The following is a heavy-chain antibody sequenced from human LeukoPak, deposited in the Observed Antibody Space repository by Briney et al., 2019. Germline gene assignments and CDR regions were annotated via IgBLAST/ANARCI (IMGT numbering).Heavy chain of an antibody. CDR1: GGSISSYY. D-gene: IGHD2/OR15-2a*01. Sequence: SETLSLTCTVSGGSISSYYWSWIRQPPGKGLEWIGYIYYSGSTNYNPSLKSRVTISVDTSKNQSSLKLSSVTAADTAVYYCATLIVTDAFDIWGQGTMVTVSS. V-gene: IGHV4-59*08. CDR2: IYYSGST. CDR3: ATLIVTDAFDI. J-gene: IGHJ3*02.